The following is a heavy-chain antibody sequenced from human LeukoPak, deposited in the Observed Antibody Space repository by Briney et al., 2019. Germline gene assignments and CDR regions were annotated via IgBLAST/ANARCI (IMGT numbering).Heavy chain of an antibody. CDR2: INPDSGGT. J-gene: IGHJ4*02. D-gene: IGHD2-15*01. Sequence: GASVKVSCKASGYSFSDHYMHWVRQAPGQGLEWMGWINPDSGGTNYAQKFQGRVTMTRDTSISTVYLELNGLRYDDTAVHYCAREVQGSSGSCYSLPADYWGQGTLVTVSS. V-gene: IGHV1-2*02. CDR3: AREVQGSSGSCYSLPADY. CDR1: GYSFSDHY.